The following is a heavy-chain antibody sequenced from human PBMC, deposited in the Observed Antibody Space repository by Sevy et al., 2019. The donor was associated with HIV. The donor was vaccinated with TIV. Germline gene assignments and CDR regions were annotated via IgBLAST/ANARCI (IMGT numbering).Heavy chain of an antibody. CDR2: ISNDGSDK. CDR1: GFTFSRYG. J-gene: IGHJ6*02. V-gene: IGHV3-30*18. D-gene: IGHD6-13*01. CDR3: ANSRGRYEGSSWLYYYYSMDV. Sequence: GGSLRLSCAAAGFTFSRYGMHWARQAPGKGLEWVAVISNDGSDKEYAESVKGRFTVSRDNSKDTVYLQMNSLRLEDTAVYYCANSRGRYEGSSWLYYYYSMDVWGQGTTVTVSS.